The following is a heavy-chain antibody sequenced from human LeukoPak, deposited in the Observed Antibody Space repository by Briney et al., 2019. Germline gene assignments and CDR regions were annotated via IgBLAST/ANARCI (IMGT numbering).Heavy chain of an antibody. CDR3: ARGRGVTAISGRNYYVMAV. Sequence: GASVKVSCKASGYTFTSYAMHWVRQAPGQRLEWMGWINAGNGNTKYSQKFQGRVTITRDTSASTAYMELSSLRSEDTAVYYCARGRGVTAISGRNYYVMAVGGKGPTVT. CDR1: GYTFTSYA. D-gene: IGHD2-21*02. CDR2: INAGNGNT. J-gene: IGHJ6*04. V-gene: IGHV1-3*01.